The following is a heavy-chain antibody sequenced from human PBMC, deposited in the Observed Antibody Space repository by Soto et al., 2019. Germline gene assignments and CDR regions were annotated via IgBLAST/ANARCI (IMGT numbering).Heavy chain of an antibody. Sequence: PGGSLRLSCAASGFTFSSYAMHWVRQAPGKGLEWVAVISYDGSNKYYADSVKGRFTISRDNSKNTLYLQMNSLRAEDTAVYYCARDPAVRFLEWHPQGSDYYYYGMDVWGQGTTVTVSS. CDR1: GFTFSSYA. V-gene: IGHV3-30-3*01. CDR2: ISYDGSNK. D-gene: IGHD3-3*01. J-gene: IGHJ6*02. CDR3: ARDPAVRFLEWHPQGSDYYYYGMDV.